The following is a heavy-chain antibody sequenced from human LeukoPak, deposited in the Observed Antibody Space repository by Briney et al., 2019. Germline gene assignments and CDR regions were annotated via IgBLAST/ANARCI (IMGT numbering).Heavy chain of an antibody. D-gene: IGHD3-9*01. Sequence: GGSLILSCAASGFTFSPYAMHWVRQAPGKGLEWVAVISYDGSNKYYTDSVKGRFTISRDNSKNTLYLQMNSLRAEDTAVYYCARDEYYDILTGYSAFDIWGQGTMVTVSS. CDR1: GFTFSPYA. CDR2: ISYDGSNK. V-gene: IGHV3-30*04. J-gene: IGHJ3*02. CDR3: ARDEYYDILTGYSAFDI.